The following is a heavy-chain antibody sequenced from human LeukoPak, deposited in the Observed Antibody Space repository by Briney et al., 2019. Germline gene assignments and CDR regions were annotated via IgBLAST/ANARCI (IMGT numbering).Heavy chain of an antibody. J-gene: IGHJ5*02. CDR2: INHSGST. V-gene: IGHV4-34*01. Sequence: PSETLSLTCAVYGGSFSGYYWSWIRQPPGKGLEWIGEINHSGSTNYNPSLKSRVTISVDTSKNQFSLKLSSVTAADTAVCYCTRMQYQLLGWFDPWGQGTLVTVSS. CDR1: GGSFSGYY. D-gene: IGHD2-2*01. CDR3: TRMQYQLLGWFDP.